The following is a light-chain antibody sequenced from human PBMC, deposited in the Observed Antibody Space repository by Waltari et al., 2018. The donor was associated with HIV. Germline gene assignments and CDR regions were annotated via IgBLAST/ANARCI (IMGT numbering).Light chain of an antibody. V-gene: IGKV3-15*01. CDR3: QQFYNWPRT. J-gene: IGKJ1*01. CDR1: QSISNN. CDR2: SAS. Sequence: EVVMTQSPATLAMSPGERATVSCRANQSISNNLAWYQQRRGQPPRLLIYSASSRATGIPARFSGTGPGTEFTLTISSLQSEDFAVYYCQQFYNWPRTFGQGTKVEIK.